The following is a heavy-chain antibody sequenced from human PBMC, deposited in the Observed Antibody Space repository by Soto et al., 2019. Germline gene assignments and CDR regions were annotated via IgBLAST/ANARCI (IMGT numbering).Heavy chain of an antibody. CDR2: IYYTGTT. D-gene: IGHD3-10*01. V-gene: IGHV4-59*02. Sequence: SETSLTCTVSGGSVTSHYWSWLRQSPERGLEWIAYIYYTGTTNSNPSLKSRVTASVDTSKNQFSLKLNSVTAADAALYYCASITGGGASFNIWGPGTMVTVSS. J-gene: IGHJ3*02. CDR1: GGSVTSHY. CDR3: ASITGGGASFNI.